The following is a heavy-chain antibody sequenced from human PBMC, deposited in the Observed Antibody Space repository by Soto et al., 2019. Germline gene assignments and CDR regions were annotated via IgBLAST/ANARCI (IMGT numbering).Heavy chain of an antibody. Sequence: ILSLTCTVSGGSISSPNFYWSWIRQHPGKGLEWIGHIYYNGTTYYNPTLKSRVSISVDTSKNQFSLKLNSVTAADTAVYYCARVRREYDNSGPVDYWGQGTLVTVSS. J-gene: IGHJ4*02. CDR2: IYYNGTT. D-gene: IGHD3-22*01. CDR3: ARVRREYDNSGPVDY. V-gene: IGHV4-31*03. CDR1: GGSISSPNFY.